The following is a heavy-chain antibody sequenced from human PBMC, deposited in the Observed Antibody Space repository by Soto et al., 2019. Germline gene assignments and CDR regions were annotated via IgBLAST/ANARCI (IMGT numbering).Heavy chain of an antibody. V-gene: IGHV1-18*04. J-gene: IGHJ4*02. Sequence: ASLKVCCNASGYDFDKYGLNWLPQSPRRGLEWLGWITAYNGNRKYAENFQGRITMTTDSSTNTGYLEVRSLTSDDTAVYYCARAYASSLRWPHDDYWGQGTLVTVSS. CDR3: ARAYASSLRWPHDDY. CDR1: GYDFDKYG. CDR2: ITAYNGNR. D-gene: IGHD2-21*01.